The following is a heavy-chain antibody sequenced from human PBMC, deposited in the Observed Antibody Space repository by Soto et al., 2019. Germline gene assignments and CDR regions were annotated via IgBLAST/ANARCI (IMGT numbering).Heavy chain of an antibody. CDR2: IYYSGST. CDR1: GGSISSGDYY. CDR3: ARETDFYGSGSSTFDY. J-gene: IGHJ4*02. V-gene: IGHV4-30-4*01. D-gene: IGHD3-10*01. Sequence: QVQLQESGPGLVKPSQTLSLTCTVSGGSISSGDYYWSWIRQPPGKGLEWIGYIYYSGSTYYNPSLKSRVTISVDTSKNQFSLKLSSVTAADTAVYYCARETDFYGSGSSTFDYWGQGTLVTVSS.